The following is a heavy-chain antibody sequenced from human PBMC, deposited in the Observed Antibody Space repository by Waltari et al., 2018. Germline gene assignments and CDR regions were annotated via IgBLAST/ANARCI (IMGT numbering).Heavy chain of an antibody. CDR3: ARVGYSSSWSDYYYYMDV. D-gene: IGHD6-13*01. V-gene: IGHV4-34*01. Sequence: QVQLQQWGAGLLKPSETLSLTCAVYGGSFSGYYWSWLRQPPGKGLEWIGEINHSGSTNYNPSLKSRVTISVDTSKNQFSLKLSSVTAADTAVYYCARVGYSSSWSDYYYYMDVWGKGTTVTVSS. J-gene: IGHJ6*03. CDR1: GGSFSGYY. CDR2: INHSGST.